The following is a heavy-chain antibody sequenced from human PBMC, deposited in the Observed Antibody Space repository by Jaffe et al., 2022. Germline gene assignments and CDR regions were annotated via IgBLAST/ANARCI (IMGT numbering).Heavy chain of an antibody. CDR3: ARDRGEGFLESAPYYYYMDV. CDR1: GFTFSSYS. Sequence: EVQLVESGGGLVKPGGSLRLSCAASGFTFSSYSMNWVRQAPGKGLEWVSSISSSSSYIYYADSVKGRFTISRDNAKNSLYLQMNSLRAEDTAVYYCARDRGEGFLESAPYYYYMDVWGKGTTVTVSS. CDR2: ISSSSSYI. J-gene: IGHJ6*03. D-gene: IGHD3-3*01. V-gene: IGHV3-21*01.